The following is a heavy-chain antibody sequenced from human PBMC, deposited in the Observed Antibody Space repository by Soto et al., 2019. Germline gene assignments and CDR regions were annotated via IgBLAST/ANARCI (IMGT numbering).Heavy chain of an antibody. J-gene: IGHJ4*02. CDR2: IRSKTDGGTI. D-gene: IGHD5-12*01. Sequence: EVQLVESGGGLVKPGESLRLSCAASGLSFSNAWMNWVRQAPGKGLEWVGQIRSKTDGGTIFYPAPVKDRFIISRDDSRNTLYLQMNSLKTEDTAVYYSTTAHPRGPDYWGQGTLVTVST. CDR1: GLSFSNAW. CDR3: TTAHPRGPDY. V-gene: IGHV3-15*01.